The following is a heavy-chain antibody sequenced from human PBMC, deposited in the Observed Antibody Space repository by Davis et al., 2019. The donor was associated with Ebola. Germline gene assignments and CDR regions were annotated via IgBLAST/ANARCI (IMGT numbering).Heavy chain of an antibody. V-gene: IGHV1-46*03. CDR3: TTPGGQDSGYDVFDI. Sequence: ASVKVSCKASGGTFSSYGITWLRQAPGQGLEWMGMINPNDGRTINAQKFQGRVTVTRDTSTTTVYMDLSSLRSEDTALYYCTTPGGQDSGYDVFDIWGQGTMVTVSS. J-gene: IGHJ3*02. D-gene: IGHD5-12*01. CDR2: INPNDGRT. CDR1: GGTFSSYG.